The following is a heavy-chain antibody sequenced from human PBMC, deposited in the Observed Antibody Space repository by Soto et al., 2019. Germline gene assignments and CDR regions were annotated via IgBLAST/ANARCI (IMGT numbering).Heavy chain of an antibody. J-gene: IGHJ4*02. V-gene: IGHV3-23*01. CDR3: AKHPRPPKYQLPRRGIDMDDY. Sequence: GGSLRLSCAASGFTFSSYAMSWVRQAPGKGLEWVSAISGSGGSTYYADSVKGRFTISRDNSKNTLYLQMNSLRAEDTAVYYCAKHPRPPKYQLPRRGIDMDDYWGQGTLVTVSS. D-gene: IGHD2-2*01. CDR2: ISGSGGST. CDR1: GFTFSSYA.